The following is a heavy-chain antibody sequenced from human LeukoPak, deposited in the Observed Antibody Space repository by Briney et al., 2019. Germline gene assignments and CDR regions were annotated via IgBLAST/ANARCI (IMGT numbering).Heavy chain of an antibody. CDR1: GYTFTSYA. D-gene: IGHD3-22*01. CDR2: INAGNGNT. CDR3: ARDGISGYYYYFDY. Sequence: ASVKVSCEASGYTFTSYAMHWVRQAPGQRLEWMGWINAGNGNTKYSQKFQGRVTISRDTSASTAYMELSSLRSEDTAVYYCARDGISGYYYYFDYWGQGTLVTVSS. J-gene: IGHJ4*02. V-gene: IGHV1-3*01.